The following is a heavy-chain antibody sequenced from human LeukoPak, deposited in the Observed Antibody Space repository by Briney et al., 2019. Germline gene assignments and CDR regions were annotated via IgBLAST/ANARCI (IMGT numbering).Heavy chain of an antibody. CDR3: ARDQEGFDY. Sequence: ASVKVSCKASGYTFTSNYIHWVRQAPGQGLEWIGMIYPRDGSTSYAQKFQGRVTVTRDTSTSTVDMELSGLRSEDTAVYYCARDQEGFDYWGQGTLVTVSS. J-gene: IGHJ4*02. V-gene: IGHV1-46*01. CDR2: IYPRDGST. CDR1: GYTFTSNY.